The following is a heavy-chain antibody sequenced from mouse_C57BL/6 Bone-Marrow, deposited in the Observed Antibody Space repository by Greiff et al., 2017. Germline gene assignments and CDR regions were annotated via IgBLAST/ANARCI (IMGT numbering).Heavy chain of an antibody. CDR1: GYTFTDYY. CDR3: ARKRSLFFYYGSSPWFAY. D-gene: IGHD1-1*01. CDR2: IYPGSGNT. J-gene: IGHJ3*01. Sequence: QVQLQQSGPELVKPGASVKISCKASGYTFTDYYINWVKQRPGQGLEWIGWIYPGSGNTKYSEKFKGKATLTVDTSYSTGDMQLSSLTSEDSAVYFCARKRSLFFYYGSSPWFAYWGQGTLVTVSA. V-gene: IGHV1-84*01.